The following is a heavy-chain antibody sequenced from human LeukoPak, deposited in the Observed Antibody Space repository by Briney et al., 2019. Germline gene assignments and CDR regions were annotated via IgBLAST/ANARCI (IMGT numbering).Heavy chain of an antibody. CDR1: GGSISPSY. CDR2: VSYSGTT. CDR3: ARGPVATIGYGMDV. Sequence: SETLSLTCTVSGGSISPSYWTWIRQPPGKGLEWIGHVSYSGTTNYNASLKSRVTISVDTSKNQFSLKLSSVTAADTAVYYCARGPVATIGYGMDVWGQVTTVTVSS. J-gene: IGHJ6*02. D-gene: IGHD5-12*01. V-gene: IGHV4-59*01.